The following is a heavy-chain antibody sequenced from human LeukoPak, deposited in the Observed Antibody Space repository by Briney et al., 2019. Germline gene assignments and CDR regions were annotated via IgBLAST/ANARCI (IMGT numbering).Heavy chain of an antibody. Sequence: GGSLRLSCATSGFIFSDFWMSWVRQAPGKGLEWVANMNQDGSVRNSVDSVKGRFTISRDNARNSLYLQMNSLRVEDTAVFYCAREGRPNAFDIWGQGTMVTVSP. V-gene: IGHV3-7*01. CDR2: MNQDGSVR. CDR1: GFIFSDFW. CDR3: AREGRPNAFDI. J-gene: IGHJ3*02.